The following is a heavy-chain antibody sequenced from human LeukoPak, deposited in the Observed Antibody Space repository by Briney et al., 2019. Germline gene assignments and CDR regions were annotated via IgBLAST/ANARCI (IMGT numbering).Heavy chain of an antibody. D-gene: IGHD2-15*01. V-gene: IGHV3-33*01. CDR2: IWYDGSNK. CDR1: GFTFSNYG. CDR3: ARLGSKWSFDY. J-gene: IGHJ4*02. Sequence: GGSLRLSCAGSGFTFSNYGMNWVRQAPGKGLGWVAVIWYDGSNKYYADSVKGRFTISRDNSENTVYLQMNSLRAEDTAVYYCARLGSKWSFDYWGQGTLVTVSS.